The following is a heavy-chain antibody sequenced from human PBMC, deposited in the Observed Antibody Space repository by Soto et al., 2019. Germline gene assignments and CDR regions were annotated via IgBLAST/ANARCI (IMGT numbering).Heavy chain of an antibody. Sequence: QVQLVQSGAEVKKPGSSVKVSCKASGGTFSSYTISWVRQAPGQGLEWMGRIIPILGIANYAQKFQGRVTITADKSTSTDYMELSSLRSEDTAVYYCASGIAAAGRIGGGYYYYGMDVWGQGTTVTVSS. CDR2: IIPILGIA. CDR1: GGTFSSYT. V-gene: IGHV1-69*02. CDR3: ASGIAAAGRIGGGYYYYGMDV. J-gene: IGHJ6*02. D-gene: IGHD6-13*01.